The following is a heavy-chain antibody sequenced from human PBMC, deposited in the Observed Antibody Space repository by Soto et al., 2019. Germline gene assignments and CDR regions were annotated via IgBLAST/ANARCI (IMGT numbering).Heavy chain of an antibody. V-gene: IGHV1-18*01. CDR1: GYTFTSYG. J-gene: IGHJ5*02. Sequence: ASVKVSCKASGYTFTSYGISWVRQAPGQGLEWMGWISVYNGNTNYAQKLQGRVTMTTDTSTSTAYMELRSLRSDDTAVYYCARDRDSSRWFWFDPWGQGTLVTVSS. CDR3: ARDRDSSRWFWFDP. D-gene: IGHD6-19*01. CDR2: ISVYNGNT.